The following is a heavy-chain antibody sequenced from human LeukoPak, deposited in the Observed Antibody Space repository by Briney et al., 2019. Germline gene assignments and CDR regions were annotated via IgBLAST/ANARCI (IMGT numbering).Heavy chain of an antibody. Sequence: SETLSLTCAVSGVSFTGYSWSWIRQPPGKGLEWIGQISHSASTNYTPPPKSRVTISIDTSKNHVSLRLSSVTAPDTAVYYCGGSAYGSGWNEGWGERTLVAVSS. D-gene: IGHD6-19*01. V-gene: IGHV4-34*01. CDR2: ISHSAST. CDR3: GGSAYGSGWNEG. CDR1: GVSFTGYS. J-gene: IGHJ4*02.